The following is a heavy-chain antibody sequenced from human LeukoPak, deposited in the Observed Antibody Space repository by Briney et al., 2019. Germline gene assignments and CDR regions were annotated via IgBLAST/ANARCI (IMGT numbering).Heavy chain of an antibody. Sequence: GASVKVSCKASGYTFTSYAMHWVRQAPGQRLEWMGWINAGNGNTKYSQKFQGRVAITRDTSASTAYMELSSLRSEDTAVYYCATSVVVVPAAIGDAFDIWGQGTMVTVSS. CDR1: GYTFTSYA. V-gene: IGHV1-3*01. J-gene: IGHJ3*02. CDR2: INAGNGNT. D-gene: IGHD2-2*01. CDR3: ATSVVVVPAAIGDAFDI.